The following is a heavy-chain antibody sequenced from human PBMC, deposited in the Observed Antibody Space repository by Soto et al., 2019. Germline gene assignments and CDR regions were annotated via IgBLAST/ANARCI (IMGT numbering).Heavy chain of an antibody. J-gene: IGHJ6*02. D-gene: IGHD6-19*01. CDR2: IYHSGST. CDR3: ARDHEQSGRYYYYGMDV. CDR1: GGSISRSNW. V-gene: IGHV4-4*03. Sequence: PGTLSLTRAVSGGSISRSNWWCWVRQPPGKGLEWIGEIYHSGSTNYNPSLKSRVTISVDKSKNQFSLKLSSVTAADTAVYYCARDHEQSGRYYYYGMDVWGQGTTVT.